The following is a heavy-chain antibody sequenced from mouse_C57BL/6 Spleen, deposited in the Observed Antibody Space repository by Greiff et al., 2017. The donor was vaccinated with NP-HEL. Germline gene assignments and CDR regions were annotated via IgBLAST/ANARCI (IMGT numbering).Heavy chain of an antibody. CDR2: IDPSDSET. D-gene: IGHD2-3*01. J-gene: IGHJ3*01. CDR3: ARGRDGYYGFAY. CDR1: GYTFTSYW. V-gene: IGHV1-52*01. Sequence: VQLQQSGAELVRPGSSVKLSCKASGYTFTSYWMHWVKQRPIQGLEWIGNIDPSDSETHYNQKFKDKATLTVDKSSSTAYMQLSSLTSEDSAVYYCARGRDGYYGFAYWGQGTLVTVSA.